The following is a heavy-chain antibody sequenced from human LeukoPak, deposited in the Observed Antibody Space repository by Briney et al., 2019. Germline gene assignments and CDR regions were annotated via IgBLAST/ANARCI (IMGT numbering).Heavy chain of an antibody. Sequence: PSETLSLTCTVSGGSITSGTYYWSWIRQRPGKGLEWIGYTHYSGSTYNNPSLKSRATISVDTSKNQLSLKLRSVTAADTAVYYCARDGCSGTGCYGNWFDPWGQRTLVTVSS. CDR2: THYSGST. CDR1: GGSITSGTYY. CDR3: ARDGCSGTGCYGNWFDP. D-gene: IGHD2-2*01. J-gene: IGHJ5*02. V-gene: IGHV4-31*03.